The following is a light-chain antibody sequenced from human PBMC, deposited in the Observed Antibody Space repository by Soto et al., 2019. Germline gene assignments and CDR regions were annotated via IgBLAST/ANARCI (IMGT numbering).Light chain of an antibody. CDR2: GAS. Sequence: ETVLTQSPGTLSLSPGERATLFCRASQRISTNFLAWYQQIPGQATSLLIFGASSRATGIPDRFSGSGSGTEFTLTIDRLEPEDFAVYYCQQYRRSPHSWTFGQGTKVDIK. CDR1: QRISTNF. V-gene: IGKV3-20*01. CDR3: QQYRRSPHSWT. J-gene: IGKJ1*01.